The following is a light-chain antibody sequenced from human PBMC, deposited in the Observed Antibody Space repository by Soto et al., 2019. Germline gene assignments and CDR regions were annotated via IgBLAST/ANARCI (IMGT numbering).Light chain of an antibody. CDR2: DAS. V-gene: IGKV1-33*01. CDR1: QDISNY. J-gene: IGKJ3*01. CDR3: QQYDNMPGFT. Sequence: DIQMTQSPSSLSASVGDRVTITCQASQDISNYLNWYQQKPGKAPKLLIYDASNLKTGVPSRFSGSGSGTEFTFTISSLQPEDIATYYCQQYDNMPGFTFGPGTKVHMK.